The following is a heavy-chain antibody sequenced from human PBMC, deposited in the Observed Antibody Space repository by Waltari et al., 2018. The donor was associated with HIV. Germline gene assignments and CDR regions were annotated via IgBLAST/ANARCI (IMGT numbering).Heavy chain of an antibody. V-gene: IGHV3-23*01. CDR2: ISSSGGRT. J-gene: IGHJ6*02. D-gene: IGHD6-13*01. CDR3: VKEHQYSHSWYSYYGMDV. Sequence: EVQVLESGGALVQPGGSLRLSCAASGFTFSNYGMTWVRQAPGKGLEWGAKISSSGGRTNYAASVKSRFTVARDKSKNTLYLLMNSLRAEDTAVYFCVKEHQYSHSWYSYYGMDVWGQGTTVTVSS. CDR1: GFTFSNYG.